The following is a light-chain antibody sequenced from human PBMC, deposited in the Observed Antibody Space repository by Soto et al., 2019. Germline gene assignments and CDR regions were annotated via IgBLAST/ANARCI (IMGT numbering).Light chain of an antibody. CDR1: QSVSSSY. Sequence: EIVLTQSPGPLSLSPGEIATLSCRASQSVSSSYLAWYQQKPGQAPRLLIYGASSRATGIPDRFSGSGSGTDVSLTINRLEPGDFAVYYCQQYGSAPSWTFGQGNKEELK. CDR3: QQYGSAPSWT. J-gene: IGKJ1*01. V-gene: IGKV3-20*01. CDR2: GAS.